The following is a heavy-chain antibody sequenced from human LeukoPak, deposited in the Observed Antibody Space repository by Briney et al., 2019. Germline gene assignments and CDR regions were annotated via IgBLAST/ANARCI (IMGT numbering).Heavy chain of an antibody. CDR1: GLRRSRYG. J-gene: IGHJ4*02. V-gene: IGHV3-7*01. Sequence: PGRSLMVSCATSGLRRSRYGISSRRQAPGKRPEWVANIKQDGSEKYYVDSVKGRFTISRDNAKNSLYLQMNSLRAEDTAVYDCAIDRGDYWGQGTLVTVSS. CDR3: AIDRGDY. CDR2: IKQDGSEK.